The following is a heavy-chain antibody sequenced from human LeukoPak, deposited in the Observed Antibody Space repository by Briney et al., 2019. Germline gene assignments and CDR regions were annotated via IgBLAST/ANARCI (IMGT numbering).Heavy chain of an antibody. J-gene: IGHJ4*02. CDR3: ARHVGYCSGGSCSKTRPFDY. CDR2: IYYSGST. D-gene: IGHD2-15*01. Sequence: SETLSLTCTVSGGSISSYYWSWIRQPPGKGLEWIGYIYYSGSTNYNPSLKSRVTISVDTSKNQFSLKLSSVTAADTAVYYCARHVGYCSGGSCSKTRPFDYWGQGTLVTVSS. CDR1: GGSISSYY. V-gene: IGHV4-59*08.